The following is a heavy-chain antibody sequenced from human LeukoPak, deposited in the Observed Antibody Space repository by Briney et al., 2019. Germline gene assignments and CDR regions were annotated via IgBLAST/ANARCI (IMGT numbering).Heavy chain of an antibody. CDR1: GFTFSSYG. J-gene: IGHJ4*02. CDR3: AKDIGFGALSGLFDY. CDR2: IRYDGSNK. Sequence: PGGSLRLSCAASGFTFSSYGMHWVRQAPGKGLEWLAFIRYDGSNKYYADSVKGRFTISRDNSKNTLYLQMNSLRAEDTAVYYCAKDIGFGALSGLFDYWGQGTLVTVSS. D-gene: IGHD3-10*01. V-gene: IGHV3-30*02.